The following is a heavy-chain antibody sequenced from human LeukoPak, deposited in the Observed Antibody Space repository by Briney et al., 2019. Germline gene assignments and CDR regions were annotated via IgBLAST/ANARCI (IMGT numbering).Heavy chain of an antibody. CDR3: AKDRVGALLYFDF. J-gene: IGHJ4*02. Sequence: GGSLRLSCAASGFTFSSYGMNWVRQAPGKGLEWVSYISSSSSTIYYADSVKGRFTISRDNAKNSLYLQMNSLRAEDTAVYYCAKDRVGALLYFDFWGQGTLVTVSS. V-gene: IGHV3-48*01. D-gene: IGHD1-26*01. CDR1: GFTFSSYG. CDR2: ISSSSSTI.